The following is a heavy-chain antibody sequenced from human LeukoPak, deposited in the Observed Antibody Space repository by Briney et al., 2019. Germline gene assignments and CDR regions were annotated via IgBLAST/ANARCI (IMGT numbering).Heavy chain of an antibody. CDR1: GFTFSSNY. V-gene: IGHV3-53*01. D-gene: IGHD4-17*01. J-gene: IGHJ3*02. CDR3: ARDQTVPPGDAFDI. CDR2: IYSGGST. Sequence: GGSLRLSCAASGFTFSSNYMSWVRQAPGKGLEWVSVIYSGGSTYYADSVKGRFTISRDNPKNTLYLQMNSLRAEDTAVYYCARDQTVPPGDAFDIWGQGTMVTVSS.